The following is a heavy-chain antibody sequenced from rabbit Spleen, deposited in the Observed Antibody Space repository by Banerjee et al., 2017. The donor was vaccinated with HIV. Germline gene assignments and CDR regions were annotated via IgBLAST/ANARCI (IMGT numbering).Heavy chain of an antibody. CDR2: INAVTGKA. D-gene: IGHD4-2*01. Sequence: QSLEESGGGLVQPGESLTLTCTASGVSFSDNVYMCWVRQAPGKGLEWIACINAVTGKAVYATWAKGRSTISKTSSTTVTLKMTSLTAAAAATYFCARDAGIYDYIDGYFNLWGPGTLVTVS. J-gene: IGHJ4*01. CDR3: ARDAGIYDYIDGYFNL. V-gene: IGHV1S40*01. CDR1: GVSFSDNVY.